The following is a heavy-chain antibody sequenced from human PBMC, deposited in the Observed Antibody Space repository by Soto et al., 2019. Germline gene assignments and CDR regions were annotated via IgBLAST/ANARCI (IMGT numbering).Heavy chain of an antibody. J-gene: IGHJ4*02. D-gene: IGHD5-18*01. CDR1: GGSISSGDYY. CDR2: IYYSGST. V-gene: IGHV4-30-4*01. CDR3: ASDRMEGGWLQPIDY. Sequence: QVQLQESGPGLVKPSQTLSLTCTVSGGSISSGDYYWSWIRQPPGKGLEWIGYIYYSGSTYYNPSRKGRFTXXVDTSKNQFSLKLSSVTAADTAVYYCASDRMEGGWLQPIDYWGQGTLVTVSS.